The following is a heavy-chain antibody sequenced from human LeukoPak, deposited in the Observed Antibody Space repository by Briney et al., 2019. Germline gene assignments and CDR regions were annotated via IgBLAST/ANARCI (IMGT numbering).Heavy chain of an antibody. CDR2: ISAYNGNT. D-gene: IGHD6-13*01. V-gene: IGHV1-18*01. J-gene: IGHJ4*02. CDR3: ARERQQLGYFDY. CDR1: GYTFTSYG. Sequence: ASVKVSCKASGYTFTSYGISWVRQAPGQGLEWMGWISAYNGNTNYAQKLQGRVTMTTDTSTSTAYMELRSLRSEDTAVYYCARERQQLGYFDYWGQGTLVTVSS.